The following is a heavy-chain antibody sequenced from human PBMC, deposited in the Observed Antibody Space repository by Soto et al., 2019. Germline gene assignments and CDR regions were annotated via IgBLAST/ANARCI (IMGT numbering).Heavy chain of an antibody. D-gene: IGHD3-16*01. CDR2: ISSSRSYT. Sequence: QVQLVEAGGGLVKPGGSLRLSCAASGFTFSDYYMNWIRQAPGKGLEWVSYISSSRSYTNYADSVKGRFTISRDNAKNSLYLQMNSLRAEDTAVYYCARVAYDAFDIWGQGTMVTVSS. V-gene: IGHV3-11*05. J-gene: IGHJ3*02. CDR1: GFTFSDYY. CDR3: ARVAYDAFDI.